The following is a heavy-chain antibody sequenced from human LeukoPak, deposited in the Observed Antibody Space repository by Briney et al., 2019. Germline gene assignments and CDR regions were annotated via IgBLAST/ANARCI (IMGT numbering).Heavy chain of an antibody. Sequence: SEALSLTCTVFGYSISSGYYWGWIRQPPGKGLEWIGSIYHSGNAYYNPSLKSRVTISVDTSKNQFSLKLTSVTAADTALYYCASEPTTVPPAAPYWGQGILVTVSS. V-gene: IGHV4-38-2*02. J-gene: IGHJ4*02. CDR2: IYHSGNA. CDR1: GYSISSGYY. CDR3: ASEPTTVPPAAPY. D-gene: IGHD4-17*01.